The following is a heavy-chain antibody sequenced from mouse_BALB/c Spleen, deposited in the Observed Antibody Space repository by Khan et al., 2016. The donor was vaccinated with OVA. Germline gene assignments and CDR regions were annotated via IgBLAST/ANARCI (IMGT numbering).Heavy chain of an antibody. Sequence: QVQLQQSGAERAKPGASVKMSCKASGYTFTTYWMHWVKQRPGQGLEWIGYINPTSGYTDYNEKFKDRATLSADKSSSTAYMQLRSLTSEDSAVYYCTRDRIDYWGQGTTLTVSS. J-gene: IGHJ2*01. D-gene: IGHD2-14*01. CDR2: INPTSGYT. CDR3: TRDRIDY. V-gene: IGHV1-7*01. CDR1: GYTFTTYW.